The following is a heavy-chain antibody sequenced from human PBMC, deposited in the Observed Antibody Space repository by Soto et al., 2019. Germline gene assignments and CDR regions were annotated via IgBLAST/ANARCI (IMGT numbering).Heavy chain of an antibody. CDR3: VTGHSSGWSESY. CDR2: ISDAGGGT. J-gene: IGHJ4*02. D-gene: IGHD6-19*01. V-gene: IGHV3-64D*06. Sequence: SGGSLRLSRSASGFTFRIYTMLWVRQAPGKGLEYVSAISDAGGGTYYADSVKGRFTISRDDPKNTLYLQMSNLRAEDTAVYYCVTGHSSGWSESYWGQGTLVTVSS. CDR1: GFTFRIYT.